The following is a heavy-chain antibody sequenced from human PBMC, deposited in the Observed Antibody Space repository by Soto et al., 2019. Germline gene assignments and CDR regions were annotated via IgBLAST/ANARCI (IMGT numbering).Heavy chain of an antibody. J-gene: IGHJ4*02. CDR2: IYYSGST. V-gene: IGHV4-61*08. D-gene: IGHD6-6*01. Sequence: SGTLSLTCTGSGGSISSGDYCWSWIRQPPGKGLEWIGYIYYSGSTNYNPSLKSRVTISVDTSKNQFSLKLSSVTAADTAVYYCARGRIAALVDYWGQGTLVTVSS. CDR1: GGSISSGDYC. CDR3: ARGRIAALVDY.